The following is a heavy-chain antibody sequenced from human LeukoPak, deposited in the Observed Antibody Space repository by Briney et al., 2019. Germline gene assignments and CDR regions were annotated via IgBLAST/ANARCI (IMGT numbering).Heavy chain of an antibody. CDR3: ARARNDYDSNGFSRLEY. CDR1: GFTFNSYA. V-gene: IGHV3-23*01. Sequence: PGGSLRLSCAASGFTFNSYAMSWVRQAPGKGLEWVSGISGSGGSTYYADSVKGRFTISRDNSKNTLYLQMNSLRAEDTALYYCARARNDYDSNGFSRLEYWGQGTLVTVSS. D-gene: IGHD3-22*01. CDR2: ISGSGGST. J-gene: IGHJ4*02.